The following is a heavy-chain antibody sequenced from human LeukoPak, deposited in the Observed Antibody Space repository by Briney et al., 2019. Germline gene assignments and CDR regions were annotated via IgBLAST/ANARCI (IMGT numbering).Heavy chain of an antibody. CDR1: GFTFSSYS. J-gene: IGHJ4*02. CDR2: ISSSSSYI. V-gene: IGHV3-21*04. Sequence: GGSLRLSCAASGFTFSSYSMNWVRQAPGKGLEWVSSISSSSSYIYYADSVKGRFTISRDNAKNSLYLQMNSLRADDTAVYYCAKKLSTAVAGTGDPSYFDYWGQGTLVTVSS. D-gene: IGHD6-19*01. CDR3: AKKLSTAVAGTGDPSYFDY.